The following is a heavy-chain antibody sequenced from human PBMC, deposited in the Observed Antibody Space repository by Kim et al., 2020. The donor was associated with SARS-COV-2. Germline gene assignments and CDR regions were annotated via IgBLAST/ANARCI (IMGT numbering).Heavy chain of an antibody. CDR2: VSYEGRNT. J-gene: IGHJ4*02. D-gene: IGHD3-22*01. V-gene: IGHV3-30*18. Sequence: GGSLRLSCVASGFTFSDYGMHWVRQAPGKGLEWVGIVSYEGRNTYYAGSVKGRFTISRDNSKNTLYLQMDSLRAEDTAMYYCVKEAAFTTIVVDYYFDYWGQGALVPVSS. CDR3: VKEAAFTTIVVDYYFDY. CDR1: GFTFSDYG.